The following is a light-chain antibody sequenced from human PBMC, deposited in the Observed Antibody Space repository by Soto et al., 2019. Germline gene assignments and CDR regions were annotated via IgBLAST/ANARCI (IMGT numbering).Light chain of an antibody. CDR3: P. CDR2: GAS. V-gene: IGKV3-15*01. CDR1: QSVSSN. J-gene: IGKJ4*01. Sequence: EIVMTQSPANLSVSPGERATLSCRASQSVSSNLAWYQQKPGPAPRLLIDGASTRATGIPARFSGSGSGTEFTLTTSSRQSEDFAVYPEPFGGGTKVEIK.